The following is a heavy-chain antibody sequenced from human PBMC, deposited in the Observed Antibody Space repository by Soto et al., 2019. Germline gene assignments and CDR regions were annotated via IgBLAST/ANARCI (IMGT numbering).Heavy chain of an antibody. J-gene: IGHJ4*02. CDR3: ARGNYTGSKWTTRARSSVVLPFDY. D-gene: IGHD4-4*01. Sequence: PSQTLSLTCAISGDSVSSNSAAWNWVRQPPSRGLEWLGRTYYRSKWYNDYAVSVKSRITINPDTSKNQFSLQLNSVTPEDTAVYYCARGNYTGSKWTTRARSSVVLPFDYWGQGTLVTVSS. CDR2: TYYRSKWYN. V-gene: IGHV6-1*01. CDR1: GDSVSSNSAA.